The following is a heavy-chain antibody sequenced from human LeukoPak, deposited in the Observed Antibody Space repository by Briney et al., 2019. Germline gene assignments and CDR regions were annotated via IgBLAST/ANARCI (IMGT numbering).Heavy chain of an antibody. J-gene: IGHJ4*02. CDR3: ARAPHFFDTSGSRYYFDY. CDR2: IYYSGST. CDR1: GGSISSSSYY. D-gene: IGHD3-22*01. V-gene: IGHV4-39*07. Sequence: SETLSLTCTVSGGSISSSSYYWGWIRQPPGKGLEWIGSIYYSGSTYYSPSLMSRVTISVDTSKNQFSLNLSSVTAADTAVYFCARAPHFFDTSGSRYYFDYWGQGALVTVSS.